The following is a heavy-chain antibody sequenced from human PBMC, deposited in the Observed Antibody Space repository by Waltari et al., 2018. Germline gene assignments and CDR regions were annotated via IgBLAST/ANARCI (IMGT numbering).Heavy chain of an antibody. J-gene: IGHJ6*02. V-gene: IGHV4-34*01. Sequence: QVQLQQWGAGLLKPSETLSLTCAVYGGSFSGYYWSWIRQPPGKGLAWIGEINHSGSTNYNPSLKSRVTISVDTSKNQFSLKLSSVTAADTAVYYCARGEGFGELLYRIVYYYYGMDVWGQGTTVTVSS. CDR1: GGSFSGYY. D-gene: IGHD3-10*01. CDR3: ARGEGFGELLYRIVYYYYGMDV. CDR2: INHSGST.